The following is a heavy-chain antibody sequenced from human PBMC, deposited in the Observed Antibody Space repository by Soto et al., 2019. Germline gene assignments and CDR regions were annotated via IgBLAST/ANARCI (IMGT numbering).Heavy chain of an antibody. CDR1: GFTFSSYW. V-gene: IGHV3-7*05. CDR3: ARGRRTVDY. J-gene: IGHJ4*02. Sequence: EVQLVESGGGLVQPGGSLRLSCAASGFTFSSYWMSWVRQPPGKGLEWVANIKQDGSENYYVDSVKGRLTISRVNAKNSLYLQMNSLRAEDTAVYYCARGRRTVDYWGQGTLVTVS. CDR2: IKQDGSEN.